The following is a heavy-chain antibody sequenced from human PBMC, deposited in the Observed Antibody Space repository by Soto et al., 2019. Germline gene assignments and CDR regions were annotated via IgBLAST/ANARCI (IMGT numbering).Heavy chain of an antibody. V-gene: IGHV3-30-3*01. CDR2: ISYDGSNK. CDR1: GFTFSSYA. Sequence: GGSLRLSCAASGFTFSSYAMHWVRQAPGKGLEWVAVISYDGSNKYYADSVKGRFTISRDNSKNTLYLQMNSLRAEDTAVYYCARDPRDSSGYYLDYWGQGTLVTVSS. D-gene: IGHD3-22*01. J-gene: IGHJ4*02. CDR3: ARDPRDSSGYYLDY.